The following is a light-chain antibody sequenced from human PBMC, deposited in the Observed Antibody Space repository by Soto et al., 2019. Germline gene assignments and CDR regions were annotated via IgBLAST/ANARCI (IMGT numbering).Light chain of an antibody. CDR1: SRDVGGYEY. Sequence: QSALTQPASMSGSPGQSVTISCTGSSRDVGGYEYVSWYQQQSGKAPKLIIYEVSNRPSGISNRFSGSKSGNTASLTISGLQAEDEADYYCSSFTSSSTLVVFGGGTKVTVL. V-gene: IGLV2-14*01. CDR3: SSFTSSSTLVV. J-gene: IGLJ3*02. CDR2: EVS.